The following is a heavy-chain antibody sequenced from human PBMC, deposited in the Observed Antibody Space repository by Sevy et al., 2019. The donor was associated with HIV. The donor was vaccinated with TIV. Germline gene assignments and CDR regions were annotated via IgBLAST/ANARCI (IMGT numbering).Heavy chain of an antibody. CDR1: GGSISSSSYY. Sequence: SETLSLTCTVSGGSISSSSYYWDWIRQPPGKGLEWIGSIYYSGSTYYNPSLKSRVTISVDTSKNQFSLKLSSVTAADTAVYYCARLRGGSYYRYFDYWGQGTLVTVSS. CDR3: ARLRGGSYYRYFDY. D-gene: IGHD1-26*01. V-gene: IGHV4-39*01. J-gene: IGHJ4*02. CDR2: IYYSGST.